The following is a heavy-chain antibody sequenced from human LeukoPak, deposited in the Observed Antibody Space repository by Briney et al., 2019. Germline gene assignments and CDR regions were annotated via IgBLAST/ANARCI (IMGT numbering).Heavy chain of an antibody. D-gene: IGHD3-10*01. CDR2: IYYSGST. Sequence: SETLSLTCTVSGGSISSYYWSWIRQPPGKGLEWIGYIYYSGSTNYNPSLKSRVTISVDTSKNQFSLKLSSVTAADTAVYYCARDLNYYGSGSYLNWFDPWGQGTLVTVSS. V-gene: IGHV4-59*12. CDR3: ARDLNYYGSGSYLNWFDP. CDR1: GGSISSYY. J-gene: IGHJ5*02.